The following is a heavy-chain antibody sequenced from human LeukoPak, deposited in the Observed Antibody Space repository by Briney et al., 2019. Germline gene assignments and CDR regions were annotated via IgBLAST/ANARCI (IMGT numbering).Heavy chain of an antibody. Sequence: TGGSLTLSCSASGFTFSSYAMHWVRQAPGKGLEYVSAISGNGGSTYYADSVKGRFTISRDNSKNTLYLQMSSLRAEDTAVYYCVRELGYCTSISCSPDYWGQGTLVTVSS. J-gene: IGHJ4*02. CDR2: ISGNGGST. D-gene: IGHD2-2*01. V-gene: IGHV3-64D*06. CDR1: GFTFSSYA. CDR3: VRELGYCTSISCSPDY.